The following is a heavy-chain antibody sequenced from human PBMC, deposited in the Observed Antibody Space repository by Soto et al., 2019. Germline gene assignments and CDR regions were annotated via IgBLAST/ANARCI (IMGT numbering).Heavy chain of an antibody. CDR2: INHSGSS. V-gene: IGHV4-34*01. Sequence: PSETLSLTCAVYGGSFSGYYWSWIRQPPGKGLEWIGEINHSGSSNYNPSLKSRVTISEDTSKNQFSLKLSSVTAADTAVYYCARLRDGYNYFDYWGQGTLVTVSS. CDR1: GGSFSGYY. D-gene: IGHD5-18*01. J-gene: IGHJ4*02. CDR3: ARLRDGYNYFDY.